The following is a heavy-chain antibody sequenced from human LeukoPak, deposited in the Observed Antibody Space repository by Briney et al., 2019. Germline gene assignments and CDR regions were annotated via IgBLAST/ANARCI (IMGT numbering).Heavy chain of an antibody. V-gene: IGHV3-7*01. CDR2: IKQDGNEK. Sequence: GGSLRLSCAASGFTFSSYAMSWVRQAPGKGLEWVANIKQDGNEKYYVDSVKGRFTISRDNAKNSLYLQMNSLRAEDTAVYYCATDGGYCSSTSCYRGDYFDYWGQGTLVTVSS. CDR1: GFTFSSYA. CDR3: ATDGGYCSSTSCYRGDYFDY. J-gene: IGHJ4*02. D-gene: IGHD2-2*02.